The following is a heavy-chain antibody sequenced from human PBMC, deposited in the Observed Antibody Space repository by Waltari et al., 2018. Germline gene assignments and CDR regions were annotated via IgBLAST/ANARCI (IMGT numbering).Heavy chain of an antibody. Sequence: QLQLQESGPGLVKPSETLSLTCTVSGGSISSSSYYWGWIRQPPGKGLEWIGSIYYSGSTYYNPSLKSRVTISVDTSKNQFSLKLSSVTAADTAVYYCASGRSGYYNAFDIWSQGTMVTVSS. CDR1: GGSISSSSYY. CDR2: IYYSGST. D-gene: IGHD3-3*01. V-gene: IGHV4-39*01. J-gene: IGHJ3*02. CDR3: ASGRSGYYNAFDI.